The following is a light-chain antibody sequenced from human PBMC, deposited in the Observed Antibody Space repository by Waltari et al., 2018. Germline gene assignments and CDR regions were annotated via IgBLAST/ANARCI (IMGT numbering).Light chain of an antibody. CDR2: KAS. Sequence: DIQMTQSPSTLSASVGDRVTITCRASQSISNWLAWYQQKPGKAPNLLIYKASIFKSGVPSRFSGSGSGTQFTLTINSLQPGDFATYYCQQYNTYSSFGQGTKLEIK. CDR3: QQYNTYSS. V-gene: IGKV1-5*03. CDR1: QSISNW. J-gene: IGKJ2*01.